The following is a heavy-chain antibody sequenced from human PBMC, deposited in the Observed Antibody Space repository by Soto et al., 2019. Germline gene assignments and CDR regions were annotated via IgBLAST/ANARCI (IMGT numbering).Heavy chain of an antibody. J-gene: IGHJ4*02. Sequence: QVQLVQSGAEVKKPGSSVKVSCKASGGTFSSYAISWVRQAPGQGLEWMGGIIPIFGTANYAQKFQGRVTITADESTSTAYMELSSVRYEDTAVYYCAREGASGSHIGYGGQGTLVTVSS. D-gene: IGHD3-22*01. CDR3: AREGASGSHIGY. CDR1: GGTFSSYA. V-gene: IGHV1-69*01. CDR2: IIPIFGTA.